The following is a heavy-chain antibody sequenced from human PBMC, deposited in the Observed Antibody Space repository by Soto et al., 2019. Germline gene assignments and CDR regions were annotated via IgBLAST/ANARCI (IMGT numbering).Heavy chain of an antibody. CDR1: GGSISSSNW. V-gene: IGHV4-4*02. CDR2: IYHSGST. Sequence: RLRRTLSLTCAVSGGSISSSNWWSWVRQPPGKGLEWIGEIYHSGSTNYNPSLKSRVTISVDKSKNQFSLKLSSVTAADTAVYYCARDFQLERHEYNWFDPWGQGTLVTVSS. J-gene: IGHJ5*02. CDR3: ARDFQLERHEYNWFDP. D-gene: IGHD1-1*01.